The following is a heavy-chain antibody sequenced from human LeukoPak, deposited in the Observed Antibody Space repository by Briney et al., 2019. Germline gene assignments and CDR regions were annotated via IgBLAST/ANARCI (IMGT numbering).Heavy chain of an antibody. CDR3: ARGRMGARFVN. D-gene: IGHD1-26*01. V-gene: IGHV4-34*01. CDR1: GGSFSGYS. CDR2: INNSGSI. J-gene: IGHJ5*02. Sequence: SETLSLTCAVSGGSFSGYSWTWIRQPPGKGLEWVAEINNSGSINHNPSLKSRVTISADTSKNRFSLNLRPVTAADTAIYYCARGRMGARFVNWGQGTLVTVSS.